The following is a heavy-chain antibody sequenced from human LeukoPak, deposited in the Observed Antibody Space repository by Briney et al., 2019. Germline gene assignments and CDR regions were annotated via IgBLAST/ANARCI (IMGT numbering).Heavy chain of an antibody. D-gene: IGHD3-3*01. Sequence: SETLSLTCTVSGGSISSYYWSWIRQPPGKGLEWIGYIYYSGSTNYNPSLKSRVTISVDTSKNQFSLKLSSVTAADTAVYYCATSPPLEWLGNSNWFDPWGQGTLVTVSS. J-gene: IGHJ5*02. V-gene: IGHV4-59*12. CDR2: IYYSGST. CDR3: ATSPPLEWLGNSNWFDP. CDR1: GGSISSYY.